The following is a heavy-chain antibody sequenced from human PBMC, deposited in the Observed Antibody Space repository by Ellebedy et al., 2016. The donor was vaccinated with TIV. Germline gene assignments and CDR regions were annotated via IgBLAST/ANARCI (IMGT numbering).Heavy chain of an antibody. D-gene: IGHD2-2*01. V-gene: IGHV1-2*02. Sequence: AASVKVSCKASGYTFTSYYIHWVRQPPGQGLDWMGWINPNTGDTEYAQKFQGRVTMTRDTSISTAYMELTWLRSDDTAVYYCARGCSSISYTGDYYYRMVFWGKGTTVTVSS. CDR1: GYTFTSYY. J-gene: IGHJ6*04. CDR3: ARGCSSISYTGDYYYRMVF. CDR2: INPNTGDT.